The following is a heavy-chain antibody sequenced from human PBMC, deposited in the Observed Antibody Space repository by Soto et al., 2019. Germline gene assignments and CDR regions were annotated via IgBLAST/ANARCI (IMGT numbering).Heavy chain of an antibody. D-gene: IGHD3-22*01. V-gene: IGHV5-51*01. CDR2: IYPGDSDT. Sequence: GEALKISCKGSGYSFTSDWIGWVRQMPGKGLEWMGIIYPGDSDTRYSPSFQGQVTISADKSISTAYLQWSGLKASDTAMYYCARGDYYDSSGYYYLPSEMTRPFDYWGQGTLVTVSS. CDR1: GYSFTSDW. J-gene: IGHJ4*02. CDR3: ARGDYYDSSGYYYLPSEMTRPFDY.